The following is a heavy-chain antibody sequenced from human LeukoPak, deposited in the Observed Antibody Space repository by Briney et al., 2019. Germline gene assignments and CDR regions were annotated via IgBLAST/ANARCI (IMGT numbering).Heavy chain of an antibody. CDR3: AKTCGGDCYGAFDY. J-gene: IGHJ4*02. Sequence: GGSLRLSCAASGFTFSSYAMHWVRQAPGKGLEWVAVISYDGSNKYYADSVKGRFTISRDNSKNTLYLQMNSLRAEDTAVYYCAKTCGGDCYGAFDYWGQGTLVTVSS. D-gene: IGHD2-21*02. V-gene: IGHV3-30-3*01. CDR2: ISYDGSNK. CDR1: GFTFSSYA.